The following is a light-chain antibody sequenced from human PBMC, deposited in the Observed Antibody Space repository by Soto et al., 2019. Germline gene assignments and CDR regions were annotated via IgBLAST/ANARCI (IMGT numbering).Light chain of an antibody. CDR3: KQYNNWPPCT. Sequence: EILMTQSPATLSVSPGERATLSCRASQSVGTNLAWYQQQPGQAPRLLILGASTRATDIPARFRGSGYCTEFTLTISSLQSEDASTYYCKQYNNWPPCTFGGGTKVEIK. CDR1: QSVGTN. V-gene: IGKV3-15*01. J-gene: IGKJ4*01. CDR2: GAS.